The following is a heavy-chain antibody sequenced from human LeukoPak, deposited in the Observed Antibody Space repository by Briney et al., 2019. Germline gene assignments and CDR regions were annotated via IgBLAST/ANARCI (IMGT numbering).Heavy chain of an antibody. Sequence: GGSLRLSCAASGFTFSSYSMNWVRQAPGKGLEWVSSISSSSSYIYYADSVRGRFTTSRDNAKNSLYLQMNSLRAEDTAVYYCARLAGTPFDYWGQGTLVTVSS. J-gene: IGHJ4*02. V-gene: IGHV3-21*01. D-gene: IGHD1-1*01. CDR2: ISSSSSYI. CDR3: ARLAGTPFDY. CDR1: GFTFSSYS.